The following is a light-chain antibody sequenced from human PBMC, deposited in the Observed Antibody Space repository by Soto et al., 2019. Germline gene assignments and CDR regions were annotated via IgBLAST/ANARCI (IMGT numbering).Light chain of an antibody. Sequence: QSALTQPASVSGSPGPSITISCTGTSSDVGGYNYVSWYQQHPGKAPKLMIYDVSNRTSGVSNRFSGSKSGNTASRTISGLQAEDEADYYCSSDTSSSTLLYVFGTGTKLTVL. J-gene: IGLJ1*01. V-gene: IGLV2-14*01. CDR1: SSDVGGYNY. CDR2: DVS. CDR3: SSDTSSSTLLYV.